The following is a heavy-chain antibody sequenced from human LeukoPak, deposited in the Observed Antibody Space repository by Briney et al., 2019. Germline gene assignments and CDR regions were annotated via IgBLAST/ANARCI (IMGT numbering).Heavy chain of an antibody. D-gene: IGHD5-18*01. V-gene: IGHV3-66*01. CDR3: ARVRSGNTYVYADY. CDR1: GLTVSSNY. CDR2: FYNGINT. Sequence: PGGSLRLSCAAAGLTVSSNYMSWVRQAPGEGLEWVSVFYNGINTYYADSVKGRFTTSRDNSKNTLYLQMNSLRVEDTAVYFCARVRSGNTYVYADYWGQGTLVTVSS. J-gene: IGHJ4*02.